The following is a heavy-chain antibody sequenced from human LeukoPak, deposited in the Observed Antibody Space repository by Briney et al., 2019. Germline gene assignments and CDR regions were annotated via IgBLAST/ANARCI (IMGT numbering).Heavy chain of an antibody. J-gene: IGHJ4*02. CDR2: IYYSGST. CDR1: GGSISSGDYY. V-gene: IGHV4-30-4*01. D-gene: IGHD3-22*01. CDR3: ATYDSSGYYRYYFDY. Sequence: SETLSLTCTVSGGSISSGDYYWSWTRQPPGKVLEWIGYIYYSGSTYYNPSLKSRVTISVDTSKNQFSLKLSSVTAADTAVYYCATYDSSGYYRYYFDYWGQGTLVTVSS.